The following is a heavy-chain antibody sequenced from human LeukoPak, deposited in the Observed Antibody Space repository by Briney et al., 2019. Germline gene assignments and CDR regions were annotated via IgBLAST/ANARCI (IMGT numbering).Heavy chain of an antibody. CDR2: IYSGGTT. Sequence: SGGSLRLSCAASGVTVGNNYMNWVRQAPGKGLEWVSLIYSGGTTHYADSVKGRFTISRDNSENTLYLQMNNLRVDDTAVYYCARDPPAVATNTYGWGQGTLVTVSA. D-gene: IGHD6-13*01. CDR1: GVTVGNNY. CDR3: ARDPPAVATNTYG. V-gene: IGHV3-66*01. J-gene: IGHJ4*02.